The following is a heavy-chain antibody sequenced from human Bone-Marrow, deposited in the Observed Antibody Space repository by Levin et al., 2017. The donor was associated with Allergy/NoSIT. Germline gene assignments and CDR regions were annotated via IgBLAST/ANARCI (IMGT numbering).Heavy chain of an antibody. CDR2: INTNTGKP. CDR3: ATNADWLDP. J-gene: IGHJ5*02. V-gene: IGHV7-4-1*02. CDR1: GYTFTSYV. Sequence: ASVKVSCKASGYTFTSYVMNWVRQAPGQGLEWMGWINTNTGKPTYAQGFQGRFVFSSDTSVSTAYLEISALRPEDTAGYYCATNADWLDPWGQGTLVTVSS.